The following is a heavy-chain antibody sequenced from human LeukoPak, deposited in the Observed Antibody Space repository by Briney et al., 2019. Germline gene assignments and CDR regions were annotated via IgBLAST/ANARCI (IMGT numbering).Heavy chain of an antibody. J-gene: IGHJ4*02. CDR1: GVTFSSYE. Sequence: PGGSLRLSCAVSGVTFSSYEMNWVRQAPGKGLGWFSYISSTSGSTIYYADSVKGPFTISRDNAKNSVYLQMNSLRAEDTAVYYCARRYCSSTSCLLDYWGQGTLVTVSS. CDR3: ARRYCSSTSCLLDY. D-gene: IGHD2-2*01. V-gene: IGHV3-48*03. CDR2: ISSTSGSTI.